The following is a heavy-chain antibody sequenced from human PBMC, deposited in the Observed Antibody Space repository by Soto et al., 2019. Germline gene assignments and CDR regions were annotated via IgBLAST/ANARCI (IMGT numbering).Heavy chain of an antibody. Sequence: EVQLLESGGGLVQPGGSLRLSCAASGFTFSSYAMSWVRQAPGKGQEWVSGITGSGGSTYYADSVKGRFTISRDNSKNTVYLQMRSLIAEDTAVYYFAKDPVARYCSGGNCYPTFFDSWGLGTLVTVSS. D-gene: IGHD2-15*01. CDR1: GFTFSSYA. J-gene: IGHJ4*02. V-gene: IGHV3-23*01. CDR3: AKDPVARYCSGGNCYPTFFDS. CDR2: ITGSGGST.